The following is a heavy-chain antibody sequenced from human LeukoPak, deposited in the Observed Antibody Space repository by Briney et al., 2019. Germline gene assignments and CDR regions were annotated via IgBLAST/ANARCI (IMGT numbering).Heavy chain of an antibody. V-gene: IGHV3-74*01. CDR3: ARETYYYWGFDP. CDR2: IDSDGSST. D-gene: IGHD3-10*01. Sequence: PGGSLRLSCAASGFIFSSYWMHWVRQAPGKGLVWVSRIDSDGSSTSYADSVKGRFTISRDNAKNTLYLQMNSLRAEDTAVYYCARETYYYWGFDPWGQGTLVTVSS. CDR1: GFIFSSYW. J-gene: IGHJ5*02.